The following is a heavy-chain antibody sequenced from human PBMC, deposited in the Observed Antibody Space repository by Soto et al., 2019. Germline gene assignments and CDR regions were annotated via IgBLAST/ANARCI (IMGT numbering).Heavy chain of an antibody. CDR3: AKAHLEQQLVLGWFDP. D-gene: IGHD6-13*01. Sequence: GGSLRLSCAASGFTFSSYAMSWVRQAPGKGLEWVSAISGSGGSTYYADSVKGRFTISRDNSKNTLYLQMNSLRAEDTAVYYCAKAHLEQQLVLGWFDPWGQGTLVTVSS. CDR1: GFTFSSYA. CDR2: ISGSGGST. V-gene: IGHV3-23*01. J-gene: IGHJ5*02.